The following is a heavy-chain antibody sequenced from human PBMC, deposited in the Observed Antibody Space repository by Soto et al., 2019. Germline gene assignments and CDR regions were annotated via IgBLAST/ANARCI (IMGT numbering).Heavy chain of an antibody. CDR2: ISSSGSTI. J-gene: IGHJ3*02. Sequence: QVQLVESGGGLVKPGGSLRLSCAASGFTFSDYYMSWIRQAPGKGLEWVSYISSSGSTIYYADSVRGRFTISRDRAKNSLYMQMKSLRAEAKAVYYCARDIVVVLADTSRDAFDIWGQGTMVTVSS. D-gene: IGHD2-2*01. CDR3: ARDIVVVLADTSRDAFDI. V-gene: IGHV3-11*01. CDR1: GFTFSDYY.